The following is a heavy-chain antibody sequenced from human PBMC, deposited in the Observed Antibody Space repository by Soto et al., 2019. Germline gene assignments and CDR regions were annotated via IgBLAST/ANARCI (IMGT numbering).Heavy chain of an antibody. J-gene: IGHJ4*02. CDR3: ARRVPYCSSTSCYDY. V-gene: IGHV1-18*01. CDR2: ISAYNGNT. CDR1: GYTFTSYD. Sequence: ASVKVSCKASGYTFTSYDISWVRQAPGQGLEWMGWISAYNGNTNYAQKLQGRVTMTTDTSTSTAYMELRSLRSDDTAVYYCARRVPYCSSTSCYDYWGQGTLVTVSS. D-gene: IGHD2-2*01.